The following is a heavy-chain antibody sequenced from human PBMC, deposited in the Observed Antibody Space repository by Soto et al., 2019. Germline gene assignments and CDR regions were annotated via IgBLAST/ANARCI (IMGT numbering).Heavy chain of an antibody. D-gene: IGHD3-16*01. J-gene: IGHJ4*02. CDR1: GFTFSSYG. Sequence: QVQLVESGGGVVQPGRSLRLSCAASGFTFSSYGMHWVRQAPGKGLEWVAVISYDGSNKYYADSVKGRFTISRDNSKNTLYLQMNSLRAEDTAVYYCAKGIGSRGRFDYWGQGPLVTVSS. CDR3: AKGIGSRGRFDY. V-gene: IGHV3-30*18. CDR2: ISYDGSNK.